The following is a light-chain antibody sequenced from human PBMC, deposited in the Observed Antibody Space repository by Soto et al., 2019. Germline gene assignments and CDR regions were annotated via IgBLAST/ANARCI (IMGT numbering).Light chain of an antibody. CDR3: QQYNNWPSIT. Sequence: EIVLTQSPGTLSLSPGERATLSCRASQSVNSNLAWYQQKPGQAPRLLIYDTSTRATGIPARFSGRGSGTEFTLTISSLQSEDFAVYYCQQYNNWPSITFGQGTRLEI. CDR1: QSVNSN. CDR2: DTS. V-gene: IGKV3-15*01. J-gene: IGKJ5*01.